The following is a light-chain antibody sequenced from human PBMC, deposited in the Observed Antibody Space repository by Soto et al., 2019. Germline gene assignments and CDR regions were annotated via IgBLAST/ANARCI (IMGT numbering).Light chain of an antibody. Sequence: EIVLTQSPGTLSLSPGERATLSCRASQSVSSRYLAWYQQKPGQAPRVLIYGASSRATGIPDRFSGSGSGTDFTLSISRLEPEDFAVYYCHLYGSPPSWTFGQGTKVEIK. V-gene: IGKV3-20*01. CDR1: QSVSSRY. J-gene: IGKJ1*01. CDR2: GAS. CDR3: HLYGSPPSWT.